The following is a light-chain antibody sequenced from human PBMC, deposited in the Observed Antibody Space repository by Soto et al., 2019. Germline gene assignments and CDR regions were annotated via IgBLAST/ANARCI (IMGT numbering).Light chain of an antibody. Sequence: DNVMTQSPDTLSLSPGDRDTLSCRASRIIGHNYLAWYQQKRGQPPRLLIYATSTRATGIPDRFSGSGSVTNFTLPISRLEPEDFAVDYCQQFGISPWTFGQGTKVEIK. CDR2: ATS. CDR1: RIIGHNY. CDR3: QQFGISPWT. J-gene: IGKJ1*01. V-gene: IGKV3-20*01.